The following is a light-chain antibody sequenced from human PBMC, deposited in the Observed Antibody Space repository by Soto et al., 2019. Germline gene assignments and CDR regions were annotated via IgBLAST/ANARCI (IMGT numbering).Light chain of an antibody. CDR3: AAWDDSLRGHV. CDR1: SSNVGGNY. CDR2: RND. Sequence: QSVPTLAPSASGTPGQRVTISCSGSSSNVGGNYVYWYQQFPGTAPKLLIYRNDQRPSGVPDRFSGSKSGTSASLAISGLRSDDEADYHCAAWDDSLRGHVFXGGTQMTVL. V-gene: IGLV1-47*01. J-gene: IGLJ3*02.